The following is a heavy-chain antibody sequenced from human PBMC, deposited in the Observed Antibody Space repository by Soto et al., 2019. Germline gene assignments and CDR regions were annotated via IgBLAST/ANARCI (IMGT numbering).Heavy chain of an antibody. CDR3: ARDAGIPVVGRGTSFEY. CDR2: IIPIFASP. V-gene: IGHV1-69*18. D-gene: IGHD6-19*01. CDR1: GGTFSNYA. Sequence: QVQLVQSGAEVKKPGSSVKVSCKASGGTFSNYAITWVRQAPGQGLEWMGTIIPIFASPRYAQKFQGTVTITADDSTSTTYMDLSSLRSEDTAVYYCARDAGIPVVGRGTSFEYWGQGTLVIVSS. J-gene: IGHJ4*02.